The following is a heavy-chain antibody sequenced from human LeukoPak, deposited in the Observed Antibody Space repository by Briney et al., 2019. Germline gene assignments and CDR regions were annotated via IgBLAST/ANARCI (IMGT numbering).Heavy chain of an antibody. V-gene: IGHV4-31*03. CDR3: ARGLSGYDWRPSYYFDY. D-gene: IGHD5-12*01. J-gene: IGHJ4*02. CDR1: GGSISSGGYY. CDR2: IYYSGST. Sequence: SQTLSFTCTVSGGSISSGGYYWSWIRQHPGKGLEWIGYIYYSGSTYYNPSLKSRVTISVDTSENQFSLKLSSVTAADTAVYYCARGLSGYDWRPSYYFDYWGQGTLVTVSS.